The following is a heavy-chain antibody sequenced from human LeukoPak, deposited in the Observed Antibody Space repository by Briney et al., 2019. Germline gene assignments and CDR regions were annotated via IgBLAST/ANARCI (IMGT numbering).Heavy chain of an antibody. V-gene: IGHV4-34*01. CDR3: ARAPPYSGSRFDY. D-gene: IGHD1-26*01. CDR2: INHSGST. Sequence: KPSETLSLTCAVYGGSFSGYYWSWIRQPPGKGLEWIGEINHSGSTNYNPSLKSRVTISVGTSKNQFSLKLSSVTAADTAVYYCARAPPYSGSRFDYWGQGTLVTVSS. CDR1: GGSFSGYY. J-gene: IGHJ4*02.